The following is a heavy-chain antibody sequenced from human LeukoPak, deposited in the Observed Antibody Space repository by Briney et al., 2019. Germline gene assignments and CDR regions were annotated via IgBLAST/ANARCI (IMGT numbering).Heavy chain of an antibody. D-gene: IGHD6-19*01. CDR2: INPSGGST. CDR1: GYTFTSYY. V-gene: IGHV1-46*01. J-gene: IGHJ4*02. Sequence: ASVKVSCKASGYTFTSYYMRWVRQATGQGLEWMGIINPSGGSTSYAQKFQGRVTMTRDTSTSTVYMELSSLRSEDTAVYYCARVEGGSGWSDYWGQGTLVTVSS. CDR3: ARVEGGSGWSDY.